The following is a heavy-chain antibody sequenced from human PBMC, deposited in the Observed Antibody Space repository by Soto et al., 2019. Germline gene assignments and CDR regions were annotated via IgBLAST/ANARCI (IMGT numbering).Heavy chain of an antibody. Sequence: GASVKVSCKASGGTFSSYAITWVRQAPGQGLEWMGGIIPIFGTANYAQKFQARVTITADESTSTAYMELSSLRSEDTAVYYCARDRGPSSGYYPYWLDPWGQRTLVTVSS. CDR3: ARDRGPSSGYYPYWLDP. CDR2: IIPIFGTA. D-gene: IGHD3-22*01. J-gene: IGHJ5*02. V-gene: IGHV1-69*13. CDR1: GGTFSSYA.